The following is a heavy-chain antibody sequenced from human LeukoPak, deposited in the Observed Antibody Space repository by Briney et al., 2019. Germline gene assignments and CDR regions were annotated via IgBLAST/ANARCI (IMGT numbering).Heavy chain of an antibody. CDR2: INPNSGGT. D-gene: IGHD5-24*01. J-gene: IGHJ4*02. V-gene: IGHV1-2*02. CDR1: GYTFTSYD. CDR3: ARWLPIKYYFDY. Sequence: ASVKVSCKASGYTFTSYDINWVRQATGQGLEWMGWINPNSGGTNYAQKFQGRVTMTRDTSISTAYMELSRLRSDDTAVYYCARWLPIKYYFDYWGQGTLVTVSS.